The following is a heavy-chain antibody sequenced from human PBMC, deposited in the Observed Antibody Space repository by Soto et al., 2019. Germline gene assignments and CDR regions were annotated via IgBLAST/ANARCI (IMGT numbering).Heavy chain of an antibody. V-gene: IGHV4-39*01. CDR3: ARRGYYAISAFDI. Sequence: QLQLQESGPGLVKPSETLSLTCTVSGGSISSSSYYWGWIRQPPGKGLEWIGSIYYSGSTYYNPSLKSRVTISVDTSKHQSSLQLSSVTAADTAVYYCARRGYYAISAFDIWGQGTMVTVSS. D-gene: IGHD2-8*01. CDR1: GGSISSSSYY. J-gene: IGHJ3*02. CDR2: IYYSGST.